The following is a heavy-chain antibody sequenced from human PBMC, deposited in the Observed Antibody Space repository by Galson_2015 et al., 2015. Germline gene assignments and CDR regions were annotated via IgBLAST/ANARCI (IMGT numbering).Heavy chain of an antibody. CDR1: GYSFTSYW. Sequence: QSGAEVKKPGESLTISCKGSGYSFTSYWIGWVRQMPGKGLEWMGIIYPGDSDTRYSPSFQGQVTISADKPISTAYLQWSSLKASDTAMYYCARHLVVVPAAIQLDYWGQGTLVTVSS. J-gene: IGHJ4*02. CDR2: IYPGDSDT. V-gene: IGHV5-51*01. CDR3: ARHLVVVPAAIQLDY. D-gene: IGHD2-2*01.